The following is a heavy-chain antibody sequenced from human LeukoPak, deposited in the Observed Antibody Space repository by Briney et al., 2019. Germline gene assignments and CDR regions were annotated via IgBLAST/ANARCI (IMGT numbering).Heavy chain of an antibody. D-gene: IGHD5-24*01. J-gene: IGHJ4*02. Sequence: ASVKVSCKASGGTFSSYAISWVRQAPGQGLEWMGWISGYNGHTNYAQKFQGRVTMTRDTSISTAYMELSRLRSDDTAVYYCARALRRDGYNFDYWGQGTLVTVSS. V-gene: IGHV1-2*02. CDR2: ISGYNGHT. CDR1: GGTFSSYA. CDR3: ARALRRDGYNFDY.